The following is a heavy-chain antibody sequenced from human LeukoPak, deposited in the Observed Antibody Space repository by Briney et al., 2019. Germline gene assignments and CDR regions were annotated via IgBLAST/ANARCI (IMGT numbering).Heavy chain of an antibody. V-gene: IGHV3-21*01. Sequence: GGSLRLSCAASGFTFRYCSMTWVRQAPGKGLEWTSSISSSSKFIYYADSVKGRFTISRDNAQNSVYLQMNSLRAEDTAVYFCAGGSSTDSYYFDYWGQGTLVTVSS. CDR3: AGGSSTDSYYFDY. D-gene: IGHD2-2*01. J-gene: IGHJ4*02. CDR2: ISSSSKFI. CDR1: GFTFRYCS.